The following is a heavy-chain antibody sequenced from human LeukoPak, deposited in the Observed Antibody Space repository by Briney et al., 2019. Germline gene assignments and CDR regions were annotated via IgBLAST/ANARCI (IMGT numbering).Heavy chain of an antibody. CDR1: AFTFSSYA. CDR2: ISSNGRNK. J-gene: IGHJ6*04. D-gene: IGHD2-2*01. Sequence: GRSLRLSCAPSAFTFSSYAMHWVRQAQGKGLEWVAVISSNGRNKYYADSVKGRFTISRDNYKNTLYLQMNSLRAEDTAVYYCARGYQDYYYYYGMDVWGKGTTVTVS. V-gene: IGHV3-30*04. CDR3: ARGYQDYYYYYGMDV.